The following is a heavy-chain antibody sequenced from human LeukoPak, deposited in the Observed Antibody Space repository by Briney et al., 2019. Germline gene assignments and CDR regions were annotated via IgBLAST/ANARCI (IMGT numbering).Heavy chain of an antibody. V-gene: IGHV1-2*02. D-gene: IGHD3-22*01. CDR3: ARPHTDSSGYYADFDY. CDR2: INPNSGGT. Sequence: ASVKVSCKASGYTFTGYYMHWVRQAPGQGLEWMGWINPNSGGTNYAQKFQGRVTMTRDTSISTAYMELSRLRSDDTAVYYCARPHTDSSGYYADFDYWGQGTLVTVSS. J-gene: IGHJ4*02. CDR1: GYTFTGYY.